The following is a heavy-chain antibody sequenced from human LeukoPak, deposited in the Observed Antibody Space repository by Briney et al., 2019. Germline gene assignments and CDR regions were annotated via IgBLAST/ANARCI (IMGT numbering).Heavy chain of an antibody. Sequence: GGTLRLSCAASGFTFSSYGMSWVRQAPGKGLEWVSAISGSGGSTYYADSVKGRFTISRDNSKKTLYLQMNSLRAEDTAVYYCAKDHSSSWYYFDYWGQGTLVTVSS. CDR1: GFTFSSYG. V-gene: IGHV3-23*01. CDR3: AKDHSSSWYYFDY. D-gene: IGHD6-13*01. J-gene: IGHJ4*02. CDR2: ISGSGGST.